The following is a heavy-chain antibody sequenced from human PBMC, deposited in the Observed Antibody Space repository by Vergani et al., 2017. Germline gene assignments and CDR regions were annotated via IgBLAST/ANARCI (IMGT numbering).Heavy chain of an antibody. CDR3: PAVVSYDFWRDSLWANWFDP. J-gene: IGHJ5*02. D-gene: IGHD3-3*01. Sequence: QMQLVQSGPEVKKPGTSVKVSCKASGFTFTSSAVQWVRQARGQRLEWIGWIVVGIGNTNYAQKFQERVTITRDMSTSTAYMELSSLRSEDTAVYYCPAVVSYDFWRDSLWANWFDPWGQGTLVTVSS. V-gene: IGHV1-58*01. CDR1: GFTFTSSA. CDR2: IVVGIGNT.